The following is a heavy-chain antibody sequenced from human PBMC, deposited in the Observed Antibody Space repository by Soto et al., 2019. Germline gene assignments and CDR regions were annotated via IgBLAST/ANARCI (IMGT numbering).Heavy chain of an antibody. Sequence: GASVKVSCKASGYTFTSYAMHWVRQAPGQRLEWMGWINAGNGNTEYSQKFQGRVTITRDTSASTAYMELSSLRSEDTAVYYCARSYGGKGAFDIWGQGTMVTVSS. V-gene: IGHV1-3*01. CDR2: INAGNGNT. CDR1: GYTFTSYA. CDR3: ARSYGGKGAFDI. D-gene: IGHD4-17*01. J-gene: IGHJ3*02.